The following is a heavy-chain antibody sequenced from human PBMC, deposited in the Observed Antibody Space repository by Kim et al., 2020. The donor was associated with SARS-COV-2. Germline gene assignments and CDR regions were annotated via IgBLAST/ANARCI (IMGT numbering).Heavy chain of an antibody. D-gene: IGHD3-22*01. CDR2: ISGSGCST. Sequence: GGSLRLSCAASGFTFSSYAMSWVRQAPGKGLEWVSAISGSGCSTYYADSVKGRFTISRDNSKNTLYLQMNSLRAEDTALYYCAKNERITMIVMNTLIDYWGQGSLVTVSS. CDR3: AKNERITMIVMNTLIDY. CDR1: GFTFSSYA. V-gene: IGHV3-23*01. J-gene: IGHJ4*02.